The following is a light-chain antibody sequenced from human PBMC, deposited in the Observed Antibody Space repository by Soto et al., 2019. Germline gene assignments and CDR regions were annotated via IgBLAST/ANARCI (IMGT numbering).Light chain of an antibody. CDR2: EGT. V-gene: IGLV2-23*01. CDR3: CSYAGSTTWV. Sequence: QSVLTQPASVSGSPGQSITISCTGTSSDVGSYNLVSWYRQHPGKAPKLMIYEGTKRPSGVSNRFFASKSGNTASLTISGLQAEDEADYYCCSYAGSTTWVFGRGTKVTV. CDR1: SSDVGSYNL. J-gene: IGLJ3*02.